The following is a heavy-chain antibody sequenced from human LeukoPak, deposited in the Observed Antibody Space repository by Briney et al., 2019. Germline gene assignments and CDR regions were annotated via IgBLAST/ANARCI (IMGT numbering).Heavy chain of an antibody. CDR3: ARGGTYSYYDILTGGPYYYYSMDV. V-gene: IGHV4-59*08. CDR1: GGSISSYY. J-gene: IGHJ6*02. CDR2: IYYSGST. D-gene: IGHD3-9*01. Sequence: SETLSLTCTVSGGSISSYYWSWIRQPPGKGLEWIGYIYYSGSTNYNPSLKSRVTISVDTSKNQFSLKLSSVTAADTAVYYCARGGTYSYYDILTGGPYYYYSMDVWGQGTTVTVSS.